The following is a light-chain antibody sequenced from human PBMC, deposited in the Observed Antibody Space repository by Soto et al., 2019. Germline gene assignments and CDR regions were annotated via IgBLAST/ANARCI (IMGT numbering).Light chain of an antibody. CDR1: YSISSY. J-gene: IGKJ4*01. CDR2: AAS. CDR3: QQSYSTPT. Sequence: DIQMTQSPSSLSASVGDRVTITCRASYSISSYLNWYQQKPGKAPKLLIYAASSLQSGVPSMFSGSGSGTDFTLTISSLQPEDFATYYCQQSYSTPTFGGGTKVEIK. V-gene: IGKV1-39*01.